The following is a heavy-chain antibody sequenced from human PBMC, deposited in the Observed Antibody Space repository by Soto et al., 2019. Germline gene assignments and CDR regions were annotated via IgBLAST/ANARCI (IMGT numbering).Heavy chain of an antibody. CDR1: GGTFSRYT. J-gene: IGHJ6*02. D-gene: IGHD2-8*02. CDR3: ASHFTGVLVLGTSPPGGDNFGWDV. Sequence: QVQLVQSGAEVKKPGSSVKVSCKASGGTFSRYTFTWVRQAPGQGLEWMGRIIPIVDIPNYAQKFQGRVTITADKSTSTAYWELSRLTSDDTAVYYCASHFTGVLVLGTSPPGGDNFGWDVWGQGTTVSVS. V-gene: IGHV1-69*02. CDR2: IIPIVDIP.